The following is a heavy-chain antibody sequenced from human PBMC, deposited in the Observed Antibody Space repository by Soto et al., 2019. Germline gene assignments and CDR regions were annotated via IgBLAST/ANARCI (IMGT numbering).Heavy chain of an antibody. V-gene: IGHV3-23*01. J-gene: IGHJ4*02. CDR1: GFTFSSYA. CDR2: ISGSGGST. CDR3: VLWPPYYFDY. D-gene: IGHD3-10*01. Sequence: EVQLLESGGGLVQPGGSLRLSCAASGFTFSSYAMSWVRQAPGKGLEWVSAISGSGGSTYYADSVKGRFTISRDNSKSPLYLQMNSLRAEDTAVYYCVLWPPYYFDYWGQGTLVTVSS.